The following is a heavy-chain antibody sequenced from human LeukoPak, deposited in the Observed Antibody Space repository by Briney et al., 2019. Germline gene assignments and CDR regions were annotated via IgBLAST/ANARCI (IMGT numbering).Heavy chain of an antibody. CDR1: GFTFDDYA. Sequence: GGSLRLSCAASGFTFDDYAMHWVRQVPGKGLQWVSGISRNSGSIDYADSVKGRFTISRDNAKNSLYLQMNSLRAEDTAVYYCARAVYYYDSSGAIDYWGQGTLVTVSS. V-gene: IGHV3-9*01. J-gene: IGHJ4*02. D-gene: IGHD3-22*01. CDR2: ISRNSGSI. CDR3: ARAVYYYDSSGAIDY.